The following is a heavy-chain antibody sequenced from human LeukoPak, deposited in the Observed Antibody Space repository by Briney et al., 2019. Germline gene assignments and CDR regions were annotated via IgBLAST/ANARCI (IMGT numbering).Heavy chain of an antibody. CDR1: GGSISSYY. J-gene: IGHJ6*02. CDR2: IYYSGST. CDR3: AREGVFWFGGSNYGMDV. Sequence: SETLSLTCTVSGGSISSYYWSWIRQPPGKGLEWIGYIYYSGSTNYNPSLKSRVTISVDTSKNQFSLKLSSVTAADTAVYYCAREGVFWFGGSNYGMDVWGQGTTVTVSS. D-gene: IGHD3-10*01. V-gene: IGHV4-59*01.